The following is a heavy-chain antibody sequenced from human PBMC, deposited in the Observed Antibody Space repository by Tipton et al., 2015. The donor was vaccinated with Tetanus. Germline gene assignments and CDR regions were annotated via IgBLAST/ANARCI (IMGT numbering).Heavy chain of an antibody. J-gene: IGHJ4*02. V-gene: IGHV4-34*01. Sequence: TLSLTCAVSGGSFRGYSWGWVRQPPGKGLEWIGEINHSGKPTYNPSLKSRLTMSLDTSNHPFSLSLSSVTAADTAVFYCARAINYASDYRGQGTLVAVSS. CDR1: GGSFRGYS. CDR3: ARAINYASDY. CDR2: INHSGKP. D-gene: IGHD4-11*01.